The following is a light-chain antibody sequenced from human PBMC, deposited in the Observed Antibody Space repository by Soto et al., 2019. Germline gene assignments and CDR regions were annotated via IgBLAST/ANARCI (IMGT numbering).Light chain of an antibody. J-gene: IGKJ5*01. CDR2: DSS. V-gene: IGKV3-15*01. CDR3: QQYHEWPMT. CDR1: QSISSH. Sequence: EIVMTQSPATLSVSPGGRVTLSCRASQSISSHLGWYQQRPGRTPSLLIYDSSSRVTDIPARFSGSGSGTEFTLTICSLQSEDFAVYYCQQYHEWPMTFGQGTRLEIK.